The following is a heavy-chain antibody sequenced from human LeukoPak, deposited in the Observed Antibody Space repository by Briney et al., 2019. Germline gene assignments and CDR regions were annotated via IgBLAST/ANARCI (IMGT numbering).Heavy chain of an antibody. D-gene: IGHD3-3*01. CDR2: ISSSGSTI. V-gene: IGHV3-48*03. CDR3: ARDRGGADDFWSGYYTGYFDY. CDR1: GFTFSSYE. J-gene: IGHJ4*02. Sequence: GGSLRLSCAASGFTFSSYEMNWVRQAPGKGLEWVSYISSSGSTIYYADSVKGRFTISRDNAKNSLYLQMNSLRAEDTAVYYCARDRGGADDFWSGYYTGYFDYWGQGTLVTVSS.